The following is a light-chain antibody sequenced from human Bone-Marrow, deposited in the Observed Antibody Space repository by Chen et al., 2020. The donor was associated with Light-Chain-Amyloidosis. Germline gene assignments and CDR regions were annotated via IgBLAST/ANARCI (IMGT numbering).Light chain of an antibody. CDR3: QSYYSSLSGVV. V-gene: IGLV1-40*01. J-gene: IGLJ2*01. Sequence: QSVLTQSPSVSGAPGQRVIISCSGSSSNIGAGYDVHWYQQIPGTAPKLLIYGDTNRRSGDPDRFAGCKSGTAAFLASAGLQDADEAHYFCQSYYSSLSGVVFGGGAKLTVL. CDR1: SSNIGAGYD. CDR2: GDT.